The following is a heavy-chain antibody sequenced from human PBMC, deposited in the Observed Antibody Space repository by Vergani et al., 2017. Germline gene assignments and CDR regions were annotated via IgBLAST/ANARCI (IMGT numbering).Heavy chain of an antibody. D-gene: IGHD3-10*01. J-gene: IGHJ6*02. V-gene: IGHV1-18*01. CDR1: GYTFTSYG. Sequence: QVQLVQSGAEVKKPGASVKVSCKASGYTFTSYGISWVRQAPGQGLEWMGWISAYNGNTNYAQKLQGRVTMTTDTSTSTAYMELSSLRSEDTAVYYCARDRGITRGTYYYYYYGMDVWGQGTTVTVSS. CDR2: ISAYNGNT. CDR3: ARDRGITRGTYYYYYYGMDV.